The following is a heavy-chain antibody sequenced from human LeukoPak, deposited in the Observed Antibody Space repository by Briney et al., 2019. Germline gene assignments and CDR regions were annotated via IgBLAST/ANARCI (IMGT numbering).Heavy chain of an antibody. D-gene: IGHD4-17*01. J-gene: IGHJ4*02. CDR2: IYYSGST. Sequence: PSETLSLTCTVSGGSISGTYYWSWIRQPPGKGLEWIGYIYYSGSTNYNPSLKSRVTISVDTSKNQFSLKLSSVTAADTAVYYCARLDYGDYVGYFDYWGQGTLVTVSS. V-gene: IGHV4-59*08. CDR3: ARLDYGDYVGYFDY. CDR1: GGSISGTYY.